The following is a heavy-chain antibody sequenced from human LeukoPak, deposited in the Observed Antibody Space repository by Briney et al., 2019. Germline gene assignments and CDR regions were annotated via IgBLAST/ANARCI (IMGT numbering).Heavy chain of an antibody. CDR3: TRSDFWSGYYSDY. J-gene: IGHJ4*02. V-gene: IGHV3-49*04. D-gene: IGHD3-3*01. CDR2: IRSKAYGGTT. CDR1: GFTFGDYA. Sequence: GGSLRLSCTASGFTFGDYAMSWARQAPGKGLEWVGFIRSKAYGGTTEYAASVKGRLTISRDDSKSIAYLQMNSLKTEDTAVYYCTRSDFWSGYYSDYWGQGTLVTVSS.